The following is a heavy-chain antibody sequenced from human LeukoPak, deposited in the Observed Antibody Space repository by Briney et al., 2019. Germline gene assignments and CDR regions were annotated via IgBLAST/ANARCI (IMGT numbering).Heavy chain of an antibody. V-gene: IGHV4-39*07. CDR2: IYYSGST. CDR1: GGSISSSSYY. D-gene: IGHD2-8*01. CDR3: AKDDRLLTNWFDP. Sequence: SETLSLTCTVSGGSISSSSYYWGWIRQPPGKGLEWIGSIYYSGSTYYNPSLKSRVTISVDTSKNQFSLKLSSVTAADTAVYYCAKDDRLLTNWFDPWGQGTLVTVSS. J-gene: IGHJ5*02.